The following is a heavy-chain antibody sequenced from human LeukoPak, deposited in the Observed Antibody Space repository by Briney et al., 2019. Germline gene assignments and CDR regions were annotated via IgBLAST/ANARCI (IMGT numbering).Heavy chain of an antibody. CDR3: ARGVYGDYSSDY. Sequence: PSETLSLTCAVYGGSFSGYYWSWIRQPPGKGLEWIGEINHSGSTNYNPSLKSRVTISVDTSKNQFSLKLSSVIAADTAVYYCARGVYGDYSSDYWGQGTLVTVSS. CDR1: GGSFSGYY. CDR2: INHSGST. J-gene: IGHJ4*02. D-gene: IGHD4-17*01. V-gene: IGHV4-34*01.